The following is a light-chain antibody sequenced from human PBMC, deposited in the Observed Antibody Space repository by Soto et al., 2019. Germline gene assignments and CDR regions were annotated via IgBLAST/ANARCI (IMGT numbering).Light chain of an antibody. J-gene: IGKJ5*01. CDR3: QQYKSYPIT. Sequence: IQMTQSPSSLSASVGDRVTITCRASLDIASWLVWYQQKPERAPKSLVFGASILQSGVPSRFSGSGSGTEFTLTLSDLQPEDVGTYYCQQYKSYPITFGQGTRLEI. V-gene: IGKV1D-16*01. CDR2: GAS. CDR1: LDIASW.